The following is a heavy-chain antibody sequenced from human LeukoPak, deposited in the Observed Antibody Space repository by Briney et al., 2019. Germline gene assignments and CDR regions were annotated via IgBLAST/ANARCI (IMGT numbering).Heavy chain of an antibody. CDR1: GFTFSSYS. CDR3: ARDLNAAAGTPGGVH. V-gene: IGHV3-21*01. CDR2: ISSSSSYI. Sequence: PGGSLRLSCAASGFTFSSYSMNWVRQAPGKGLEWVSSISSSSSYIYYADSVKGRFTISRDNAKNSLYLQMNSLRAEDTAVYYCARDLNAAAGTPGGVHWGQGTLVTVSS. J-gene: IGHJ4*02. D-gene: IGHD6-13*01.